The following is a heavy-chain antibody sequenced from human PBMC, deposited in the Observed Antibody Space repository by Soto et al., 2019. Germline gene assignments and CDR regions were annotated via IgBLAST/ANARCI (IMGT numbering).Heavy chain of an antibody. V-gene: IGHV3-30*18. CDR2: ISYDGSNK. CDR1: GFTFSSYG. CDR3: AKSRPGYCSGGSCYAYYYYGMDV. J-gene: IGHJ6*02. Sequence: ESGGGVVQPGRSLRLSCAASGFTFSSYGMHWVRQAPGKGLEWVAVISYDGSNKYYADSVKGRFTISRDNSKNTLYLQMNSLRAEDTAVYYCAKSRPGYCSGGSCYAYYYYGMDVWGQGTTVTVSS. D-gene: IGHD2-15*01.